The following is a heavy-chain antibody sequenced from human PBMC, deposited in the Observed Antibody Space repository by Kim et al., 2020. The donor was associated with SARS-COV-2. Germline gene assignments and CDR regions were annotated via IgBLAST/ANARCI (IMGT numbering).Heavy chain of an antibody. J-gene: IGHJ6*02. CDR3: AKAGSVGTYYYYGLDV. D-gene: IGHD7-27*01. CDR1: GFTFKNYG. CDR2: IWFDVSNA. V-gene: IGHV3-33*06. Sequence: GGSLRLSCTTSGFTFKNYGMHWVRQAPGKGLEWVAVIWFDVSNAFYEDSLKGRFTIPRDNFKNILYLHMNSLRAEDTAVYYCAKAGSVGTYYYYGLDVWGQGTTVTVSS.